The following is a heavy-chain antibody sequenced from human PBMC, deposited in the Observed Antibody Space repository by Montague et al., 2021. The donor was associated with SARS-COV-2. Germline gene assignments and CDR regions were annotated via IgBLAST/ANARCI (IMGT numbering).Heavy chain of an antibody. CDR3: ARLWDTVYYYYGMDV. CDR1: GGSISSSSYY. Sequence: SDTLSLTCAVSGGSISSSSYYWGWIRQPPGKGLEWIGSIHYSGSTYYNSSLKSRVSISVDTSKNQFSLKLSSVTAADTAVYYCARLWDTVYYYYGMDVWGQGTTVTVSS. CDR2: IHYSGST. V-gene: IGHV4-39*01. D-gene: IGHD1-26*01. J-gene: IGHJ6*02.